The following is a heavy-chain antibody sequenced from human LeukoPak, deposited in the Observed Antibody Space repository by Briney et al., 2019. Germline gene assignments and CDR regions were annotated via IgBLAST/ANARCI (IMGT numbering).Heavy chain of an antibody. CDR1: GFTVSSNY. Sequence: GGSLRLSCAASGFTVSSNYMSWVRQAPGKGRERVSVIYSGGSTYYADSVKGRFTISRDNSKNTLYLQMNSLRAEDTAVYYCARGGYYDFWSGRDYGMDVWGQGSTVTVSS. D-gene: IGHD3-3*01. V-gene: IGHV3-53*01. CDR2: IYSGGST. J-gene: IGHJ6*02. CDR3: ARGGYYDFWSGRDYGMDV.